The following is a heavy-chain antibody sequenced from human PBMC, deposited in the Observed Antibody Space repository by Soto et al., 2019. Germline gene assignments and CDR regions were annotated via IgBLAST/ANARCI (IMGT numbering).Heavy chain of an antibody. D-gene: IGHD3-16*01. CDR2: ISGSGGRS. CDR1: GVTFSNYA. J-gene: IGHJ4*02. Sequence: EVQLLDSGGGLVQPGGSLRLSCAASGVTFSNYAMTWVRQGPGKGLEWVSGISGSGGRSYYADSVKGRFSISRDNSKSTLYLQMNSLRAEDTAVYYCAKAYFVWSSEQPYYFDYWGQGTLVTVSS. CDR3: AKAYFVWSSEQPYYFDY. V-gene: IGHV3-23*01.